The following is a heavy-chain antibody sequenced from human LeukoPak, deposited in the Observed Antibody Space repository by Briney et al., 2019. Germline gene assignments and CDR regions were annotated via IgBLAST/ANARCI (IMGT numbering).Heavy chain of an antibody. D-gene: IGHD3-22*01. CDR3: ARVGFNYDSSGCFDY. J-gene: IGHJ4*02. Sequence: GGSLRLSCAASGFTVSSNYMSWVRQAPGKGLEWVSVIYSGGSTYYADSVKGRFTISRHNSKNTLYLQMNSLRAEDTAVYYCARVGFNYDSSGCFDYWGQGTLVTVSS. V-gene: IGHV3-53*04. CDR2: IYSGGST. CDR1: GFTVSSNY.